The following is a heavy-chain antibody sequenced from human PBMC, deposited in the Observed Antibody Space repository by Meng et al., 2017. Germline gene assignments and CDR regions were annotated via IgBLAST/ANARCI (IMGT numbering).Heavy chain of an antibody. CDR1: GGSFSSYT. CDR2: IIAIIGIA. CDR3: AREFRGTFYFDY. Sequence: QDERVESGGEGKKTGGCVKVSGNASGGSFSSYTISWVLRCAGQGLEWMGRIIAIIGIANYEQKFQGRVTITADKSTSTAYMELSSLRSEDTAVYYCAREFRGTFYFDYWGQGSLVTVSS. D-gene: IGHD1-1*01. J-gene: IGHJ4*02. V-gene: IGHV1-69*04.